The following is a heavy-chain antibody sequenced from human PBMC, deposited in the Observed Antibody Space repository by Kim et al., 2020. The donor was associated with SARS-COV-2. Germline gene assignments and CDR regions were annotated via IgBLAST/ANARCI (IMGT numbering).Heavy chain of an antibody. D-gene: IGHD6-19*01. Sequence: QKFQGRGTMNRDTSTSTVYMDLSSLRTEDTAVYYCARVMSGSSGWFNFDSWGQGTLVTVSS. V-gene: IGHV1-46*01. J-gene: IGHJ4*02. CDR3: ARVMSGSSGWFNFDS.